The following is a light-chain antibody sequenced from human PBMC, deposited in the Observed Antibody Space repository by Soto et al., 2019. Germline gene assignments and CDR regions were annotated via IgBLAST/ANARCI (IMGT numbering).Light chain of an antibody. CDR3: AAWGDSLNGFYV. CDR2: DVS. J-gene: IGLJ1*01. CDR1: STDVGGYNY. Sequence: QSVLTQPRSVSGSPGQSVTISCTGTSTDVGGYNYVSWYQQHPGKVPKLMLYDVSKRPSGVPDRFSGSKSGTSASLAISGLQSEDEADYYCAAWGDSLNGFYVFGTGTKVTVL. V-gene: IGLV2-11*01.